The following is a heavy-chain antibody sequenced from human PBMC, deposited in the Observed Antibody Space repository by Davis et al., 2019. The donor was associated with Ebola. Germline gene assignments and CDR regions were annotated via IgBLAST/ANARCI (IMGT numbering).Heavy chain of an antibody. D-gene: IGHD3-16*02. V-gene: IGHV3-11*01. Sequence: GGSLRLSCAASGFTFSDYYMSWIRQAPGKGLEWVSYISSSGSTIYYADSVKGRFTISRDNAKNSLYLQMNSLRAEDTAVYDCARESTDYDYVWGSYRGGSMDVWGQGTTVTVSS. CDR3: ARESTDYDYVWGSYRGGSMDV. J-gene: IGHJ6*02. CDR2: ISSSGSTI. CDR1: GFTFSDYY.